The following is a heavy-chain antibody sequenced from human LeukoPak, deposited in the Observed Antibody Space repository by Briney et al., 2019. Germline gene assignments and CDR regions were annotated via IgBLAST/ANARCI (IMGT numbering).Heavy chain of an antibody. V-gene: IGHV3-7*01. D-gene: IGHD3-10*01. CDR3: ARGGSGNYYTLFDY. Sequence: GGSLRLSCAASGFIFNNNFMSWVRQVPGKGLEWLANIKQDGSEKTYVDSVKGRFTISRDNAKNSLYLQMNSLRAEDTAVYYCARGGSGNYYTLFDYWGQGTLVTVSS. CDR2: IKQDGSEK. J-gene: IGHJ4*02. CDR1: GFIFNNNF.